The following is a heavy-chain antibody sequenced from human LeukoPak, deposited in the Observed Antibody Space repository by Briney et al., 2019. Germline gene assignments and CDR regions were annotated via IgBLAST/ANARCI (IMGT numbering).Heavy chain of an antibody. CDR3: AGYVWGTYRYTNY. D-gene: IGHD3-16*02. J-gene: IGHJ4*02. CDR1: GFTVSSNY. V-gene: IGHV3-53*01. Sequence: PGGSLRLSCAASGFTVSSNYMSWVRQAPGKGLEWVSVIYSGGSTYYADSVKGRFTISRDNSKNTLYLQMNSLRAEDTAVYYCAGYVWGTYRYTNYWGQGTLVTVSS. CDR2: IYSGGST.